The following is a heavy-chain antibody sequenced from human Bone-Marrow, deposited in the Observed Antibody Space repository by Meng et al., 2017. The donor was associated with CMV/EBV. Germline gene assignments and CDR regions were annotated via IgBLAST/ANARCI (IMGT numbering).Heavy chain of an antibody. CDR2: ISGSGGST. V-gene: IGHV3-23*01. CDR3: ARSVPGATGGYYFDY. J-gene: IGHJ4*02. D-gene: IGHD1-26*01. CDR1: GFTFSSYA. Sequence: GESLKISCAASGFTFSSYAMSWVRQAPGKGLEWVSAISGSGGSTYYADSVKGRFTISRENAKNSLYLQMNSLRAGDTAVYYCARSVPGATGGYYFDYWGQGTLVTVSS.